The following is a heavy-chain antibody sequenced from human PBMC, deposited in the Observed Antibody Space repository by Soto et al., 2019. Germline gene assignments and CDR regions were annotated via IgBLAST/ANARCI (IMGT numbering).Heavy chain of an antibody. J-gene: IGHJ4*02. CDR3: ARIHYYAFWSGYPMFDY. D-gene: IGHD3-3*01. CDR2: IFSNDEK. V-gene: IGHV2-26*01. Sequence: QVTLKESGPVLVKPTETLTLTCTVSGFSLSNARMGVSWIRQPPGKALEWLAHIFSNDEKSYSTSLKSRLTISKDTSKSQVVLTMTNMDPVDTATYYCARIHYYAFWSGYPMFDYWGQGTLVTVSS. CDR1: GFSLSNARMG.